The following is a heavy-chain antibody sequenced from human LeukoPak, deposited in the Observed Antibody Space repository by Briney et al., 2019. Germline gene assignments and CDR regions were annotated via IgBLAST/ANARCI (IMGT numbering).Heavy chain of an antibody. CDR3: ARDGGLDY. V-gene: IGHV1-2*02. CDR1: GYTFTGYY. Sequence: ASVKVSCKASGYTFTGYYIHWPRQAPGQGLEWMGWINPNSGDTKYAQKFQGRVTMTRDTSISTAYMELSRLSSDDTAVYYCARDGGLDYWGQGTLVTVSS. CDR2: INPNSGDT. D-gene: IGHD3-3*01. J-gene: IGHJ4*02.